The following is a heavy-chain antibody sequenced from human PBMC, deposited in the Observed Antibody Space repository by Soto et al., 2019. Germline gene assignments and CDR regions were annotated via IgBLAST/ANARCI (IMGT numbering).Heavy chain of an antibody. V-gene: IGHV4-39*01. CDR3: AKDASCISCGA. J-gene: IGHJ4*02. CDR2: IRYGGDT. D-gene: IGHD1-26*01. CDR1: GGSLSSSNLY. Sequence: PSDTLSLTCTVSGGSLSSSNLYWGWFRQPPGKGLEWIGSIRYGGDTSYNPSLKSRIIISIDTSKNQFSLSLRSVTAADTAIYYCAKDASCISCGAWGQGVPVTVPQ.